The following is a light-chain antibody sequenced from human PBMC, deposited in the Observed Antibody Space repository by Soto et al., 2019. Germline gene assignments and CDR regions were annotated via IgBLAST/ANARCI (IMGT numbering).Light chain of an antibody. J-gene: IGKJ1*01. CDR1: QSVSSSY. CDR2: GAS. V-gene: IGKV3-20*01. Sequence: EIVLTQSPGTLSLSLGERATLSCRASQSVSSSYLAWYQQTPGQAPRLLMYGASSRATGIPDRFSGSGSGTDFTLTISRLEPEDFAVYYCQQYGTTGTFGQGTKVEIK. CDR3: QQYGTTGT.